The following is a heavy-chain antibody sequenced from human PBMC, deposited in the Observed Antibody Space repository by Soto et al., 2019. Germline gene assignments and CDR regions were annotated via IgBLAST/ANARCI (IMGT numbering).Heavy chain of an antibody. J-gene: IGHJ4*02. D-gene: IGHD2-21*02. CDR2: ISGSGDYT. CDR3: AKKDCGSYGCRRPDY. CDR1: GFTFSDYT. Sequence: GGSLRLSCAGSGFTFSDYTMSWVRRAPGKGLDWVAAISGSGDYTYYADSVKGRFTISRDNSKNTLYLQLNSLTAEDTAVYYCAKKDCGSYGCRRPDYWGRGTLVTVSS. V-gene: IGHV3-23*01.